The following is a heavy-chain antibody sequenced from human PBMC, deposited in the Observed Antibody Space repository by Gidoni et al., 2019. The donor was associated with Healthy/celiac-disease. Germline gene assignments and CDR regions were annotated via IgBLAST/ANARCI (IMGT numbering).Heavy chain of an antibody. D-gene: IGHD6-13*01. CDR1: GGPIRSSSYY. CDR3: ARKMWRIAAAGENWFDP. J-gene: IGHJ5*02. V-gene: IGHV4-39*01. CDR2: IYYSGST. Sequence: QLQLQESAPGLVKPSETLSLTCTVPGGPIRSSSYYCGWRRQPPGKGLEWIGSIYYSGSTYYNPSLKSRVTISVDTSKNQFSLKLSSVTAADTAVYYCARKMWRIAAAGENWFDPWGQGTLVTVSS.